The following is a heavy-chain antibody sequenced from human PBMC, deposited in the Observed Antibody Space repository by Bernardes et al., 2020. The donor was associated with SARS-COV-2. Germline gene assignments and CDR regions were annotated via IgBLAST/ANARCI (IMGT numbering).Heavy chain of an antibody. CDR1: GGSFSGYY. CDR3: ARLFSLRYSSSWSRPYYYYMDV. Sequence: SETLSLTCAVYGGSFSGYYWSWIRQPPGKGLEWIGEINHSGSTNYNPSLKSRVTISVDTSKDQFSLKLSSVTAADTAVYYCARLFSLRYSSSWSRPYYYYMDVWGKGTTVTVSS. CDR2: INHSGST. V-gene: IGHV4-34*01. D-gene: IGHD6-13*01. J-gene: IGHJ6*03.